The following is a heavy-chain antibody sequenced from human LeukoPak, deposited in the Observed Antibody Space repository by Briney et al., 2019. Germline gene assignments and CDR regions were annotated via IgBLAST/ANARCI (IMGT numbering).Heavy chain of an antibody. J-gene: IGHJ4*02. D-gene: IGHD3-3*01. CDR1: GGSFSAYY. V-gene: IGHV4-34*01. CDR3: ARQRFLEWFYFDY. CDR2: INHSGST. Sequence: SETLSLTCAVYGGSFSAYYWTWIRQPPGKGLEWIGEINHSGSTYYNPSLKSRVTISVDTSKNQFSLKLSSVTAADTAVYYCARQRFLEWFYFDYWGQGTLVTVSS.